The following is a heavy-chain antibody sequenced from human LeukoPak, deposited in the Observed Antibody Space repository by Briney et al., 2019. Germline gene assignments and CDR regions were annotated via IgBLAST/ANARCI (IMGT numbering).Heavy chain of an antibody. V-gene: IGHV4-59*11. CDR3: AENPRI. CDR1: GDDIYNHY. Sequence: SEALSLTCSVSGDDIYNHYWSWVRQPPGKEPEWIAYIYYTETTSGRTDYTPSLQSRVSISIDTSKSQFSLRLDSVTAGDTAFYYCAENPRIWGQGILVTVSS. J-gene: IGHJ4*02. CDR2: IYYTETTSGRT. D-gene: IGHD1-14*01.